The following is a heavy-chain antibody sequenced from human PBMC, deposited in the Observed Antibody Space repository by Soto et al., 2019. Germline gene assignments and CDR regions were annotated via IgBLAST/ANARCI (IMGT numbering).Heavy chain of an antibody. D-gene: IGHD4-17*01. CDR3: ARDTDLTLMTTLDY. CDR2: INVSNGNT. Sequence: SGYTFKSYQIYWVRQAPGQRLECMGWINVSNGNTEYSQNFQGRVTITRDTSASTVYMELNSLRSEDTAVYYCARDTDLTLMTTLDYWGQGTPVTVSS. CDR1: GYTFKSYQ. J-gene: IGHJ4*02. V-gene: IGHV1-3*01.